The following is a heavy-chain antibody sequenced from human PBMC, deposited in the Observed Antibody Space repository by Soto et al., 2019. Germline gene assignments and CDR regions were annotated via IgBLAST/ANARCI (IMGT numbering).Heavy chain of an antibody. CDR3: SGGRRITILGVFPPTWFAP. D-gene: IGHD3-3*01. J-gene: IGHJ5*02. V-gene: IGHV4-34*01. CDR2: INHSGST. Sequence: SETLSLTCAVYGGSFSGYYWSWIRQPPGKGLEWIGEINHSGSTNYNPSLKSRVTISVDTSKNQFSPKLSSVTAADTAVYYCSGGRRITILGVFPPTWFAPWGQGPLDPFSS. CDR1: GGSFSGYY.